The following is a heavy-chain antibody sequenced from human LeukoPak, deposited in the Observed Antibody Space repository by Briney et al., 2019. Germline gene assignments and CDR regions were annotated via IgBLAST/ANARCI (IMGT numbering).Heavy chain of an antibody. Sequence: PGGSLRLSCAASGFTFSRHWMYWVRRAPGKGLEWVANIKQDGSAKPYVDSVKGRFTISRDNAKNSLFLQMNSLRAEDTAVYFCARGGGLDVWGQGATVTVSS. CDR2: IKQDGSAK. D-gene: IGHD3-16*01. V-gene: IGHV3-7*03. CDR3: ARGGGLDV. CDR1: GFTFSRHW. J-gene: IGHJ6*02.